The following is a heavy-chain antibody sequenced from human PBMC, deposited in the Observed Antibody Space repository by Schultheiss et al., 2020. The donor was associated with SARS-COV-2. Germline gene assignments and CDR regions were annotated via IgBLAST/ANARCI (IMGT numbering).Heavy chain of an antibody. CDR1: GGSISSSNW. CDR3: ARAEYSSSSDIWGAFDI. Sequence: SETLSLTCAVSGGSISSSNWWSWVRQPPGKGLEWIGSIYHSGSTYYNPSLKSRVTISVDTSKNQFSLKLSSVTAADTAVYYCARAEYSSSSDIWGAFDIWGQGTMVTVSS. D-gene: IGHD6-6*01. CDR2: IYHSGST. J-gene: IGHJ3*02. V-gene: IGHV4-4*02.